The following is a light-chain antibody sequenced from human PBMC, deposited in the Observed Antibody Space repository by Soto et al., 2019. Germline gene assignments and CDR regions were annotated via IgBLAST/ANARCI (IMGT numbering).Light chain of an antibody. CDR2: GAS. V-gene: IGKV3-20*01. Sequence: EIVLTQSPGTLSLSPGERATLSCRASQSVSSSYLAWYQQKPAQAPRLLIYGASSRATGIPDRFSGSGSGTDFTLTISRLEPEDFAVYYCQQYGSSSFTFGPGTKVYIK. J-gene: IGKJ3*01. CDR3: QQYGSSSFT. CDR1: QSVSSSY.